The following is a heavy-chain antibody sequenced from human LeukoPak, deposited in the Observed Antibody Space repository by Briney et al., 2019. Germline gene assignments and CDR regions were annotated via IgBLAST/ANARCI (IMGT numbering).Heavy chain of an antibody. Sequence: PSETLSLTCTVSGGSISSYYWSWIRQPPGKGLEWIGYIYYSGSTNYNPSLKSRVTISVDTSKNQFSLKLSSVTAADTAVYYCARSDYGDCFDYWGRGTLVTVSS. CDR1: GGSISSYY. CDR3: ARSDYGDCFDY. J-gene: IGHJ4*02. CDR2: IYYSGST. V-gene: IGHV4-59*01. D-gene: IGHD4-17*01.